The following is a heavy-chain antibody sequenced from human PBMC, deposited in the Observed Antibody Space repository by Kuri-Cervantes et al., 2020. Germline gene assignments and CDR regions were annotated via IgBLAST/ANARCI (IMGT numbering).Heavy chain of an antibody. J-gene: IGHJ6*02. V-gene: IGHV4-39*01. D-gene: IGHD3-10*01. Sequence: SETLSLTCTVSGGSISSSSYYWGWIRQPPGKGLEWIGSIYYSGSTYYSPSLKSRVTISVDTSKNQFSLKLSSVTAADTAVYYCARHRLEWGSGSRYYYGMDVWGQGTTVTVSS. CDR2: IYYSGST. CDR1: GGSISSSSYY. CDR3: ARHRLEWGSGSRYYYGMDV.